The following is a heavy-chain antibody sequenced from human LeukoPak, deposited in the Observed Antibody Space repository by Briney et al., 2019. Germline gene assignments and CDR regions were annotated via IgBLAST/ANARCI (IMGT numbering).Heavy chain of an antibody. CDR3: AIFDSSCPYEPHGGCGMDV. J-gene: IGHJ6*02. CDR1: GYSFTSYW. V-gene: IGHV5-51*01. Sequence: GESLKISCKGSGYSFTSYWIGWVRQMPGKGLEWMGIIYPGDSDTRYSPSFQGQVTISADKSISTAYLQWSSLKASDTAMYYCAIFDSSCPYEPHGGCGMDVWGQGTTVTVSS. D-gene: IGHD3-22*01. CDR2: IYPGDSDT.